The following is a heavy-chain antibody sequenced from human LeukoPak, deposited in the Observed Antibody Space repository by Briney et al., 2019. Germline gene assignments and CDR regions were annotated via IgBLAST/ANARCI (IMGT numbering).Heavy chain of an antibody. J-gene: IGHJ6*02. CDR2: ISSGGTTI. CDR3: ARSYEYYLGSGYGMDV. Sequence: GGSLRLSCAASGFTFSSYEMNWVRQAPGKGLEWVSYISSGGTTIYYADSVKGQFTISRDNARNSLYLQMNSLRVEDTAVYHCARSYEYYLGSGYGMDVWGQGTTVTVSS. CDR1: GFTFSSYE. V-gene: IGHV3-48*03. D-gene: IGHD3-10*01.